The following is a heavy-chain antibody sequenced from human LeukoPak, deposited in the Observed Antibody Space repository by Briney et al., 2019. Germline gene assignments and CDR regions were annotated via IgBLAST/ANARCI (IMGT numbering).Heavy chain of an antibody. CDR2: TFYRSKWYN. Sequence: SQTLSLTCAISGDSVSSNGVAWNWVRQSPSRGLEWLGRTFYRSKWYNTFPVSMQGRITISPDTSKNQFSLQLNSVTPEDTAVYYCVRSGSEGALDYWGQGTLVTVSS. CDR3: VRSGSEGALDY. CDR1: GDSVSSNGVA. J-gene: IGHJ4*02. D-gene: IGHD3-16*01. V-gene: IGHV6-1*01.